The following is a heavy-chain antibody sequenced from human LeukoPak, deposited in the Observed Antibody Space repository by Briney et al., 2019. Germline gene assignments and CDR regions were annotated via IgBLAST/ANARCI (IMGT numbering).Heavy chain of an antibody. J-gene: IGHJ4*02. CDR2: ICHSGIT. D-gene: IGHD2-2*01. V-gene: IGHV4-38-2*01. Sequence: PSETLSLTCAVSGYSITSGYYWGWIRQPPGKGLEWIGSICHSGITYYNPSLKTRVTISVDTSKTQFSLKLSSVTAADTAVYYCARLYLRDHCSSTSCYGLYFDYWGQGTLVTVSS. CDR3: ARLYLRDHCSSTSCYGLYFDY. CDR1: GYSITSGYY.